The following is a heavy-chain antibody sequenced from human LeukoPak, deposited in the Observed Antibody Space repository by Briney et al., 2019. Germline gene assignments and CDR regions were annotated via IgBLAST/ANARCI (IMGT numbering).Heavy chain of an antibody. CDR2: IYYTGGT. D-gene: IGHD6-19*01. V-gene: IGHV4-59*08. J-gene: IGHJ4*02. CDR3: AKYGNSGWVIDN. CDR1: GGSIGSDY. Sequence: SETLSLTCTVSGGSIGSDYWTWIRQPPGKGLEYIGYIYYTGGTNYNPSLKSRVTISVDTSKNQFSLKLSSVTAADTAVYFCAKYGNSGWVIDNWGQGTLVTVYS.